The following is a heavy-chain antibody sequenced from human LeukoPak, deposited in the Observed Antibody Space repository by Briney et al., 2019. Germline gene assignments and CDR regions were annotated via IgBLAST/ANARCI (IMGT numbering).Heavy chain of an antibody. V-gene: IGHV4-30-4*01. CDR2: IYYGGST. CDR1: GGSISSGDYY. Sequence: PSETLSLTCTVSGGSISSGDYYWSWIRQPPGKGLEWIGYIYYGGSTYYNPSLKSRVTISVDTSKNQFSLKLSSVTAADTAVYYCARGHPRTYYYDSSGYHPADAFDIWGQGTMVTVSS. CDR3: ARGHPRTYYYDSSGYHPADAFDI. D-gene: IGHD3-22*01. J-gene: IGHJ3*02.